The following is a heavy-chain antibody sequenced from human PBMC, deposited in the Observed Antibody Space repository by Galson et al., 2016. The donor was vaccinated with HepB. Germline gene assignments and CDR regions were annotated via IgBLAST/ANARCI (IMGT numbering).Heavy chain of an antibody. Sequence: SLRLSCAVSGLTVSGDYMSWVRQAPGKGLEWVSVLYSDGRTCYADSVEGRFTISRDNSRNTLYLQMNSLRAEDTAMYYCARNMYGAATNYIGDVFDSWGQATMVTVSS. V-gene: IGHV3-53*01. CDR2: LYSDGRT. CDR3: ARNMYGAATNYIGDVFDS. J-gene: IGHJ3*02. CDR1: GLTVSGDY. D-gene: IGHD3-10*01.